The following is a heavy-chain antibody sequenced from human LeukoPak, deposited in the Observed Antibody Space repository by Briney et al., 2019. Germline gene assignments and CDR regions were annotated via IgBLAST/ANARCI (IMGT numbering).Heavy chain of an antibody. CDR2: IYHSGST. V-gene: IGHV4-30-2*01. CDR3: ARERIVLVIPREYAFDI. J-gene: IGHJ3*02. Sequence: PSQTLSLTCTVSGGSISSGGYYWSWIRQPPGKGLEWIGYIYHSGSTYYNPSLKSRVTISVDRSKNQFSLKLSSVTAADTAVYYCARERIVLVIPREYAFDIRGQGTMVTLSS. CDR1: GGSISSGGYY. D-gene: IGHD2-21*01.